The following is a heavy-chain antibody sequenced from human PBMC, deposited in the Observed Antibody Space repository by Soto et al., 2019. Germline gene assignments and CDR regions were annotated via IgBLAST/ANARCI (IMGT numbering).Heavy chain of an antibody. J-gene: IGHJ4*02. D-gene: IGHD4-17*01. Sequence: ASVKVSCKASGGTFSSYTISWVRQAPGQGLEWMGRIIPILGIANYAQKFQGRVTITADKSTSTAYMELSSLRSEDTAVYYCARSGNSTVTNYWGQGTLVTVSS. V-gene: IGHV1-69*02. CDR1: GGTFSSYT. CDR3: ARSGNSTVTNY. CDR2: IIPILGIA.